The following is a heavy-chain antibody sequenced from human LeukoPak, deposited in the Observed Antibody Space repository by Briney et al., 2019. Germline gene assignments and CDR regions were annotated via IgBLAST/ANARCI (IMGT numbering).Heavy chain of an antibody. CDR2: ISYSGTT. J-gene: IGHJ6*02. CDR3: ARDKNHYDILTGYYNVDYHFGIYV. V-gene: IGHV4-30-4*01. CDR1: GVSISSGDYY. D-gene: IGHD3-9*01. Sequence: PSETLSLTCSVSGVSISSGDYYWSWIRQPPGKGLEWIGHISYSGTTHYNPSLKSRVTISADASKNHFSLKMSSVTAADTAVYYCARDKNHYDILTGYYNVDYHFGIYVWGQGTTVTVSS.